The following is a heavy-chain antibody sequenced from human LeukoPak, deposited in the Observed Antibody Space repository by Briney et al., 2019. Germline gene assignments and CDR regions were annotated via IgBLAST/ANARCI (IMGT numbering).Heavy chain of an antibody. CDR3: ARESSGWSGIFWFDP. D-gene: IGHD6-19*01. CDR1: GFTFSSYG. CDR2: IWYDGSNK. Sequence: PGGSLRLSCAASGFTFSSYGMHWVRQAPGKGLEWVAVIWYDGSNKYYADSVKGRFTISRDNSKNTLYLQMNSLRAEDTAVYYCARESSGWSGIFWFDPWGQGTLVTVSS. V-gene: IGHV3-33*01. J-gene: IGHJ5*02.